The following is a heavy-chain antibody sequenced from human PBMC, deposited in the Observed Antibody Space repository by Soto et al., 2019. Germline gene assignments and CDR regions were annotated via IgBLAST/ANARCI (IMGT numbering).Heavy chain of an antibody. D-gene: IGHD2-2*01. V-gene: IGHV1-8*01. Sequence: QVQLVQSGAEVKKHGASVKVSCKASGYTFTSYDINWVRQATGQGLEWMGWMNPNSGNTGYAQKFQGRVTMTRNTSISTAYMELSSLRSEDTAVYYCARDEDIVVDSGMDVWGQGTTVTVSS. J-gene: IGHJ6*02. CDR1: GYTFTSYD. CDR2: MNPNSGNT. CDR3: ARDEDIVVDSGMDV.